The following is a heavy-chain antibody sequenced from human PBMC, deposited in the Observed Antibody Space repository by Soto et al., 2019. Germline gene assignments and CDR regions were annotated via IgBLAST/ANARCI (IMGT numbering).Heavy chain of an antibody. CDR1: GFTFSNYW. CDR3: ARGTEGSWVWRLTH. J-gene: IGHJ4*02. V-gene: IGHV3-74*01. Sequence: EVQLVESGGGLVQPGGSLRLSCAASGFTFSNYWMHWVRQTPGRGLVCVSRINSDGSATTYADSVKGRFTISRDNAKNTVYLQMSSLRAEDTAVYYCARGTEGSWVWRLTHWGQGTLVTVSS. CDR2: INSDGSAT. D-gene: IGHD6-25*01.